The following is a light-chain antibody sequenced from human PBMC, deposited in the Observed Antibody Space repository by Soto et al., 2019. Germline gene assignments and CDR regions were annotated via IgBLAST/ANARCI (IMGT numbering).Light chain of an antibody. CDR2: GTS. CDR1: HTVSSN. V-gene: IGKV3-15*01. J-gene: IGKJ2*01. CDR3: QQYGSSPMYT. Sequence: EVVMTQSPATLSVSPGERATLSCRASHTVSSNLALYQQKPGQSPRLLIYGTSTRATGVPARFSGSGSGTDFTLTISRLEPEDFAVYYCQQYGSSPMYTFGQGTKVDIK.